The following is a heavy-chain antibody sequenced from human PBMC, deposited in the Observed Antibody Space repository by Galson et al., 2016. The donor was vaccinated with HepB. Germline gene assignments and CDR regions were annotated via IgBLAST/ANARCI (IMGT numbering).Heavy chain of an antibody. D-gene: IGHD6-6*01. CDR1: GFTFSRYA. V-gene: IGHV3-30-3*01. CDR3: ARVGLYSSSSDRYYFYGMDV. CDR2: ISYDGSNK. Sequence: SLRLSCAASGFTFSRYAMHWVRQAPGKGLEWVVVISYDGSNKYYADSVKGRFTISRDNSKNTLYLQMNSLRAEDTAVYYCARVGLYSSSSDRYYFYGMDVWGQGTTVTVSS. J-gene: IGHJ6*02.